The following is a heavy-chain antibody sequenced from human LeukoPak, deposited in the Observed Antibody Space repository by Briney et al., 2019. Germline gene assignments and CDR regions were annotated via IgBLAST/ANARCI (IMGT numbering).Heavy chain of an antibody. CDR1: GYTFTSYG. CDR3: ARQTWIQLWPYYYYYMDV. CDR2: ISAYNGNT. V-gene: IGHV1-18*01. Sequence: ASVKVSFKASGYTFTSYGISWVRQAPGQGLEWMGWISAYNGNTNYAQKLQGRVTMTTDTSTSTAYMELRSLRSDDTAVYYCARQTWIQLWPYYYYYMDVWGKGTTVTVSS. J-gene: IGHJ6*03. D-gene: IGHD5-18*01.